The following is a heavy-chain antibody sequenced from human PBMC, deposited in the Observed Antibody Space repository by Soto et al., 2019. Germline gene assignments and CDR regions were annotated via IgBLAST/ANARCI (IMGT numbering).Heavy chain of an antibody. CDR3: ARHTRRYGSYYAFDI. Sequence: GESLKISCKGSGYSFTSYWIGWVRQMPGKGLEWMGIIYPGDSDTRYSPSFQGQVTISADKSISTAYLPWSSLKAADTAMYYCARHTRRYGSYYAFDIWGQGTMVTVSS. D-gene: IGHD1-26*01. CDR2: IYPGDSDT. J-gene: IGHJ3*02. V-gene: IGHV5-51*01. CDR1: GYSFTSYW.